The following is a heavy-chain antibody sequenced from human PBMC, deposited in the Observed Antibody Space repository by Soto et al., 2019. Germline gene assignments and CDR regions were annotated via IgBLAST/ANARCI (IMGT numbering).Heavy chain of an antibody. J-gene: IGHJ3*01. D-gene: IGHD4-4*01. CDR1: GGTFSSYA. CDR3: ARSPRGPYRGAFDV. CDR2: IIPTFGTA. V-gene: IGHV1-69*06. Sequence: QVQLVQSGAEVKKPGSSVKVSCKASGGTFSSYAISWVRQAPGQGLEWMGGIIPTFGTANYAQKFQGRVTITADKSTSTAYMDLSSLRSEDTAVYYCARSPRGPYRGAFDVWGQGTMVTVSS.